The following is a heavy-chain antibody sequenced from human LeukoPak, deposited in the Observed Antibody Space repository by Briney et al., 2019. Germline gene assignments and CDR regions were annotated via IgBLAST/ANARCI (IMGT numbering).Heavy chain of an antibody. J-gene: IGHJ4*02. V-gene: IGHV7-4-1*02. D-gene: IGHD2-15*01. CDR1: GYTFTTYT. CDR3: ARAVGYCSDTACYLDY. CDR2: INTNTGNP. Sequence: ASVKVSCKASGYTFTTYTMNWVRQAPGQGLEWMGWINTNTGNPTYAQGFTGRFVFSLDTPVSTAYLQISSLKAEDTAIYYCARAVGYCSDTACYLDYWGQGTLVTVSS.